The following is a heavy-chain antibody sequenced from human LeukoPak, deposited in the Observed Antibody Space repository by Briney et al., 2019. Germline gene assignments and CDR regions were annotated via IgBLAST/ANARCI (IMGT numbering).Heavy chain of an antibody. CDR3: ARDLLIVGATSLDY. V-gene: IGHV1-18*01. CDR1: GYTFTSYG. D-gene: IGHD1-26*01. CDR2: ISAYNGNT. Sequence: GASVKVSCKASGYTFTSYGISWVRQAPGQGLEWMGWISAYNGNTNYAQKLQGRVTMTTDTSTSTAYMELRSLRSDDTAVYYCARDLLIVGATSLDYWGQGTLVTVSS. J-gene: IGHJ4*02.